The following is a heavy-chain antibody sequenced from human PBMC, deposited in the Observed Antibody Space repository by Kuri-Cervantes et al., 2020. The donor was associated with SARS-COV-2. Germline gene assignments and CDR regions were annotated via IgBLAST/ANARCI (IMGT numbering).Heavy chain of an antibody. V-gene: IGHV4-38-2*02. CDR2: IYHSGST. CDR1: GYSISSGYY. CDR3: ARDNYDFWSGASLPGY. J-gene: IGHJ4*02. Sequence: GSLRLSCTVSGYSISSGYYWGWIRQPPGKGLEWIGSIYHSGSTNYNPSLKSRVTISVDTSKNQFSLKLSSVTAADTAVYYCARDNYDFWSGASLPGYWGQGTLVTVSS. D-gene: IGHD3-3*01.